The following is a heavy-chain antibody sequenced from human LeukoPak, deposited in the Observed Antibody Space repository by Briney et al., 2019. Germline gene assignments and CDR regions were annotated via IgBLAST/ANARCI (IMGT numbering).Heavy chain of an antibody. Sequence: PGGSLRLSCAASGFTFSSYAMNWVRQAPGKGLEWVSSISSSSSYIYYADSVKGRFTISRDNAKNSLYLQMNSLRAEDTAVYYCARDRIAAAGTGEDYWGQGTLVTVSS. D-gene: IGHD6-13*01. CDR1: GFTFSSYA. CDR3: ARDRIAAAGTGEDY. V-gene: IGHV3-21*01. CDR2: ISSSSSYI. J-gene: IGHJ4*02.